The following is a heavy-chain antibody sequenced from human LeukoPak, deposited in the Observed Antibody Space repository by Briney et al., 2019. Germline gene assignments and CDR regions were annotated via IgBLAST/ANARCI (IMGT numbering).Heavy chain of an antibody. CDR2: IIPILGIA. CDR1: GGTFSSYA. CDR3: ARDGGSSPAGWFDP. V-gene: IGHV1-69*04. J-gene: IGHJ5*02. Sequence: ASVKVSCKASGGTFSSYAISWVRQAPGQGLEWMGRIIPILGIANYAQKFQGRVTITADKSTSTAYMELSSLRPEDTAVYYCARDGGSSPAGWFDPWGQGTLVTVSS. D-gene: IGHD2-15*01.